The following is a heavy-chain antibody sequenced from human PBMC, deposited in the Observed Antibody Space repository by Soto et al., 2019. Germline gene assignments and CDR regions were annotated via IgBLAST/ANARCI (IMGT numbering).Heavy chain of an antibody. CDR3: AEESYR. J-gene: IGHJ4*02. V-gene: IGHV3-30*18. D-gene: IGHD2-2*02. Sequence: HPGGSLRLSCAASGFTFSSYGMHWVRQAPGKGLEWVAVISYDGSNKYYADSVKGRFTISRDNSKNTLYLQMNSLRAEDTAVYYCAEESYRWGQGTLVTVSS. CDR1: GFTFSSYG. CDR2: ISYDGSNK.